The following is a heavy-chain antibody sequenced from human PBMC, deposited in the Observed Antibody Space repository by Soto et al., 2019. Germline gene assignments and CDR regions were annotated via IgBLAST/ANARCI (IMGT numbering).Heavy chain of an antibody. V-gene: IGHV4-4*02. J-gene: IGHJ3*02. Sequence: PSETLSLTCAVSGGSISSSNWWSWVRQPPGKGLEWIGEIYHSGGTNYNPSLKSRVTISVDKSKNQFSLKLSSVTAADTAVYYCAGGGSSGSYPGGDAFDIWGQGTMVTVSS. D-gene: IGHD1-26*01. CDR1: GGSISSSNW. CDR3: AGGGSSGSYPGGDAFDI. CDR2: IYHSGGT.